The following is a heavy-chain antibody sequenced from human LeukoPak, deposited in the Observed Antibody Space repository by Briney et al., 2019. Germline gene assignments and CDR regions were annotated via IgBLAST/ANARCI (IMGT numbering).Heavy chain of an antibody. CDR2: MNPNSGNT. Sequence: MGWMNPNSGNTGYAQKFQGRVTMTRNTSISTAYMELSSLRSEDTAVYYCASNSGSFNWFDPWGQGTLVTVSS. D-gene: IGHD1-26*01. V-gene: IGHV1-8*01. CDR3: ASNSGSFNWFDP. J-gene: IGHJ5*02.